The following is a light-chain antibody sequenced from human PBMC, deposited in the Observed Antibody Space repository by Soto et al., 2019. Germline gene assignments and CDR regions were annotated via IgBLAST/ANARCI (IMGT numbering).Light chain of an antibody. Sequence: EIVMTQSPATLSLSPGERATLSCRASQSVSSNLVWYLQKPGQAPRLLIYDTSTRATNVPARFSGSGSETEFTLTLSGLQSEDFGIYYCHHYNNWPPRNTFGQGTTLEIK. CDR3: HHYNNWPPRNT. J-gene: IGKJ2*01. CDR1: QSVSSN. V-gene: IGKV3-15*01. CDR2: DTS.